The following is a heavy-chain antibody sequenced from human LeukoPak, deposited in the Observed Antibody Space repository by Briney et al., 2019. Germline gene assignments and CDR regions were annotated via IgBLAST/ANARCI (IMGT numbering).Heavy chain of an antibody. Sequence: GGSLRLSCAASGFTFSSYEMNWVRQAPGKGLEWVSYISSSGSTIYYADSVKGRFTISRDNAKNSLYLQMNSLRAEDTAVYYCTTWGELYDYWGQGTLVTVSS. CDR2: ISSSGSTI. V-gene: IGHV3-48*03. CDR3: TTWGELYDY. J-gene: IGHJ4*02. CDR1: GFTFSSYE. D-gene: IGHD3-16*01.